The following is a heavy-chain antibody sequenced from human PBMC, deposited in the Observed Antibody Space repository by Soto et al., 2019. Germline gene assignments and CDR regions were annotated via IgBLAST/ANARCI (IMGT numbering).Heavy chain of an antibody. D-gene: IGHD3-22*01. J-gene: IGHJ6*02. CDR1: GFSLSNARMG. CDR3: ARISNTYYYDSSGYLYYYYYGTDV. CDR2: IFSNDEK. V-gene: IGHV2-26*01. Sequence: SGPTLVNPTETLTLTCTVSGFSLSNARMGVSWIRQPPGKSLEWLAHIFSNDEKSYSTSLKSRLTISKDTSKSQVVLTMTNMDHEDKATYYCARISNTYYYDSSGYLYYYYYGTDVWGQGTTVTISS.